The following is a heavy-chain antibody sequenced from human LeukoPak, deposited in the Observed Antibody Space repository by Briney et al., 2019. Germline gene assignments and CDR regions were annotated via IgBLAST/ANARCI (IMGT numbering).Heavy chain of an antibody. Sequence: PSETLSLTCTVSGGSISSSSYYWGWIRQPPGKGLEWVGSIYYSGSTYYNPSLKSRVTISVDTSKNQFSLELSSVTAADTAVYYCARVDQVVITYWGQGTLVTVSS. V-gene: IGHV4-39*07. CDR2: IYYSGST. CDR3: ARVDQVVITY. D-gene: IGHD3-22*01. J-gene: IGHJ4*02. CDR1: GGSISSSSYY.